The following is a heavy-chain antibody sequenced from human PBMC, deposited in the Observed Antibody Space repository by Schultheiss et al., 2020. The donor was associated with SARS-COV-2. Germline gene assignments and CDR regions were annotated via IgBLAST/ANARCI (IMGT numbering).Heavy chain of an antibody. CDR3: ARPSYDSSGYYYEEGAFDI. J-gene: IGHJ3*02. V-gene: IGHV4-61*01. D-gene: IGHD3-22*01. CDR1: GGSVSSGSYY. Sequence: SETLSLTCTVSGGSVSSGSYYWSWIRQPPGKGLEWIGYIYYSGSTYYNPSLKSRVTISVDTSKNQFSLKLSSVTAADTAVYYCARPSYDSSGYYYEEGAFDIWGQGTMVTVAS. CDR2: IYYSGST.